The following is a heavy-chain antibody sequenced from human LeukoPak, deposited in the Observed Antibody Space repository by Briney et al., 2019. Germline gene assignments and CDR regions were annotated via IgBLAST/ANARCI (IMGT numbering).Heavy chain of an antibody. J-gene: IGHJ4*02. CDR2: IYYSGST. CDR1: GGSISSYY. CDR3: ARNYYDSSGYPAVDY. Sequence: PSETLSLTCTVSGGSISSYYWSWIRQPPGKGLEWIGYIYYSGSTNYNPSLKSRVTISVDTSKNQFSLKLSSVTAADTAVYYCARNYYDSSGYPAVDYWGQGTLVTVSS. D-gene: IGHD3-22*01. V-gene: IGHV4-59*01.